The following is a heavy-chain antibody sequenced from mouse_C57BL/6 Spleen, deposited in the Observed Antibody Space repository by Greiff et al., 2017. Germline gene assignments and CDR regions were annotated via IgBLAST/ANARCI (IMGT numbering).Heavy chain of an antibody. Sequence: QVQLQQPGAELVKPGASVKLSCKASGYTFTSYWMHWVKQRPGQGLEWIGMIHPNSGSTNYNEKFKSKATLTVDKSSSTAYMQLSSLTSEDSAVYYCARGDLEIYYDYDGFAYWGQGTLVTVSA. J-gene: IGHJ3*01. CDR2: IHPNSGST. D-gene: IGHD2-4*01. CDR1: GYTFTSYW. CDR3: ARGDLEIYYDYDGFAY. V-gene: IGHV1-64*01.